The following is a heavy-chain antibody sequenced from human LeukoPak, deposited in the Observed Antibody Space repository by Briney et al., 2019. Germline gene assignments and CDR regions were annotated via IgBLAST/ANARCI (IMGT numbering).Heavy chain of an antibody. CDR2: ISAHNGNT. Sequence: ASVKVSCKASGGTFSSYAISWVRQAPGQGLEWMGWISAHNGNTNYAQNLQGRVTMTTDTSTSTAYMELRSLRSDDTAVYYCATEFDYFDYWGQGTLVTVSS. CDR3: ATEFDYFDY. CDR1: GGTFSSYA. J-gene: IGHJ4*02. V-gene: IGHV1-18*01.